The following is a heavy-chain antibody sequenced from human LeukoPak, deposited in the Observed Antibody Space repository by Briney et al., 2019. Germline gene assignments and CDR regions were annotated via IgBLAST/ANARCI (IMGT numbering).Heavy chain of an antibody. CDR3: ARSLITMVRRFDY. V-gene: IGHV4-38-2*02. CDR2: IYHSGST. J-gene: IGHJ4*02. D-gene: IGHD3-10*01. CDR1: GYSISSGYY. Sequence: SETLSLTCTVSGYSISSGYYWGWIRQPPGKGLEWSGSIYHSGSTYYNPSLTSRVTISVDTSKHQLSLQLSSVPAAATAVYYCARSLITMVRRFDYCGQGTLVTASS.